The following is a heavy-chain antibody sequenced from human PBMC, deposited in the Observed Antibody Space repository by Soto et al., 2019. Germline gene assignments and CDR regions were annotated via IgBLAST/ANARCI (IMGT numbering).Heavy chain of an antibody. CDR3: ARVKECSGTRCYARDAFDI. Sequence: QVQLVESGGGLVKPGGSLRLSCAASGFAFGDHYMSWIRQAPGKGLEWVSYISGGGSAIYYADTVKGRFTISRENAKNSLYLQMNSLGAEDTAVYYCARVKECSGTRCYARDAFDIWGQGTLVTVSS. CDR2: ISGGGSAI. J-gene: IGHJ3*02. D-gene: IGHD2-2*01. CDR1: GFAFGDHY. V-gene: IGHV3-11*01.